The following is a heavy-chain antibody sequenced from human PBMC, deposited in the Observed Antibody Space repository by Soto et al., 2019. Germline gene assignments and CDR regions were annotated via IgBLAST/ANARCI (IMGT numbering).Heavy chain of an antibody. Sequence: GASVKVSCKASGYTFTSYGISWVRQAPGQGLEWMGWISAYNGNTNYAQKLQGRVTMTTDTSTSTAYMELRSLRSDDTAVYYCARVNLWYDFWSGLDYWGQGTLVTVSS. D-gene: IGHD3-3*01. CDR1: GYTFTSYG. V-gene: IGHV1-18*01. CDR2: ISAYNGNT. CDR3: ARVNLWYDFWSGLDY. J-gene: IGHJ4*02.